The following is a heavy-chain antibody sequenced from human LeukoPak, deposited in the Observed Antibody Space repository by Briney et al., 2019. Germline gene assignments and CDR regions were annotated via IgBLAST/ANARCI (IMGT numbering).Heavy chain of an antibody. Sequence: SETLSLTCTVSGGSISSYYWSWIRQPPGKGLEWIGYIYGSTNYNPSLKSRVTISVDRSKNQFSLKLSSVTAADTAVYYCARGRYSSGWYGVDYWGQGTLVTVSS. CDR1: GGSISSYY. D-gene: IGHD6-19*01. J-gene: IGHJ4*02. V-gene: IGHV4-59*01. CDR2: IYGST. CDR3: ARGRYSSGWYGVDY.